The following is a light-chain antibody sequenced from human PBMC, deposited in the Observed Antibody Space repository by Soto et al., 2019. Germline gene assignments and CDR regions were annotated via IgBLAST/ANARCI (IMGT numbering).Light chain of an antibody. V-gene: IGKV3-20*01. Sequence: EIVLTQSPGTLSLSPGERVTLSCRASQSLTSNDLAWYQQKPGQAPRLLSYGASSRATGIPDRFSGSESGTDFTLTISRLEPEDFAVYYCQQYVSSPITFGQGTRLEIK. CDR2: GAS. J-gene: IGKJ5*01. CDR1: QSLTSND. CDR3: QQYVSSPIT.